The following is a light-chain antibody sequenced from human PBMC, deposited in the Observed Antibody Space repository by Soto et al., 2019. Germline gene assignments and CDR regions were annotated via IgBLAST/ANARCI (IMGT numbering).Light chain of an antibody. CDR2: GAS. Sequence: ELVMTQSPATPSVSPGERATLSCRASQSVSSNLAWYQQKPGQAPRLLIYGASTRATGIPARFSGSGSGTEFTLTISSLQSEDFAVYYCQQYNNWPQTFGQGTKLEIK. CDR3: QQYNNWPQT. J-gene: IGKJ2*01. V-gene: IGKV3-15*01. CDR1: QSVSSN.